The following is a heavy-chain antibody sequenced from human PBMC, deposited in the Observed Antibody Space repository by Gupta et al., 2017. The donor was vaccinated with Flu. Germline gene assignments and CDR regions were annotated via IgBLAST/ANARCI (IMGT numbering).Heavy chain of an antibody. CDR2: IYSSGDT. Sequence: QVQLQESGPGLVKPSQTLSLTCTVSGASLSSGSYYWSWIRQPAGKGLEWIGRIYSSGDTSYNPSLKSRVTISIDKSKNHLSLRLTSVTAADTAVYYCARDEGYNNPGTFGYWGQGTLVTVSS. CDR3: ARDEGYNNPGTFGY. J-gene: IGHJ4*02. V-gene: IGHV4-61*02. D-gene: IGHD3-10*01. CDR1: GASLSSGSYY.